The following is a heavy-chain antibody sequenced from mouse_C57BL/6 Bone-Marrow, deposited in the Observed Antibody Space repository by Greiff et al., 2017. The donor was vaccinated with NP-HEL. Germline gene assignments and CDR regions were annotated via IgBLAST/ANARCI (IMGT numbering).Heavy chain of an antibody. CDR2: IDPEDGDT. Sequence: VQLQQSGAELVRPGASVKLSCTASGFNIKDYYMHWVKQRPEQGLEWIGRIDPEDGDTEYAPKFQGKATMTADTSSNTAYLQLSSLTSEDTAVYYCTTSARVHPSLRHYYFDYWGQGTTLTVSS. D-gene: IGHD1-2*01. CDR3: TTSARVHPSLRHYYFDY. V-gene: IGHV14-1*01. J-gene: IGHJ2*01. CDR1: GFNIKDYY.